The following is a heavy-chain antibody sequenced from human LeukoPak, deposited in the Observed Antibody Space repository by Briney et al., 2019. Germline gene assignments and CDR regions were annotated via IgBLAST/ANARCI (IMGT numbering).Heavy chain of an antibody. D-gene: IGHD2-21*02. V-gene: IGHV4-34*01. CDR3: ARGGFYCGDDCYVDY. J-gene: IGHJ4*02. Sequence: PSATLSLTCAVYGGSLSYYYWSWIRQPPEKGLEWIGEINRSGSTNYNPSLKSRVTISVDTSKNQFSLKLSSVTAADTAVYYCARGGFYCGDDCYVDYWGQGTLVTVSS. CDR2: INRSGST. CDR1: GGSLSYYY.